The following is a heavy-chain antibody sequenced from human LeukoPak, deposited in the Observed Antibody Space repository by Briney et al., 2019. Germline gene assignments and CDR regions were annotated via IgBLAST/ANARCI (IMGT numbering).Heavy chain of an antibody. Sequence: GGSLRLSCAASGFTFSRYWMTWVRQAPGKGLEWVANIKEDGSEKYYVDSVKGRFTISRDNANNSLCLQMNSLRAEDTAVYYCARGGGPNDLWGQGTMVTVSS. CDR3: ARGGGPNDL. V-gene: IGHV3-7*04. CDR1: GFTFSRYW. D-gene: IGHD3-16*01. CDR2: IKEDGSEK. J-gene: IGHJ3*01.